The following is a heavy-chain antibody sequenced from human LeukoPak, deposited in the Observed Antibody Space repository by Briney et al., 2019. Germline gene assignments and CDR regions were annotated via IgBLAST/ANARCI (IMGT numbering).Heavy chain of an antibody. CDR3: ARSFYDHYYYGMDV. CDR2: ISSSSSYT. Sequence: PGGSLRLSCAASGFTFSDYYTSWIRQAPGKGLEWVSYISSSSSYTNYADSVKGRFTISRDNAKNSLYLQMNSLRAEDTAVYYCARSFYDHYYYGMDVWGQGTTVTVSS. D-gene: IGHD5/OR15-5a*01. CDR1: GFTFSDYY. J-gene: IGHJ6*02. V-gene: IGHV3-11*06.